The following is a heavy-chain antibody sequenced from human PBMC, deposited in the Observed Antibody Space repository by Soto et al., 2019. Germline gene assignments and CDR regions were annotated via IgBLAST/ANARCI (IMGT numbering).Heavy chain of an antibody. CDR2: ISGSGGST. V-gene: IGHV3-23*01. J-gene: IGHJ4*02. Sequence: EVQLLESGGGLVQPGGSLRLSCAASGFTFSSYAMSWVRQAPGKGLEWVSAISGSGGSTYYADSVKGRFTISRDYSKNTLYLQMDSLRAEDTAVYYCAKENGYSSSWFEFDYWGQGTLVTVSS. CDR1: GFTFSSYA. CDR3: AKENGYSSSWFEFDY. D-gene: IGHD6-13*01.